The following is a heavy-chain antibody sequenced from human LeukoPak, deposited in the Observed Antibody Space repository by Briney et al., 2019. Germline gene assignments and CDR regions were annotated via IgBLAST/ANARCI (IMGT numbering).Heavy chain of an antibody. CDR3: ARSDKYSSGWYPYYFDY. J-gene: IGHJ4*02. V-gene: IGHV6-1*01. CDR2: TYYRSKWYN. CDR1: GDRVSSNSAA. D-gene: IGHD6-19*01. Sequence: SQTLSLTCAISGDRVSSNSAAWNWIRQSPSRGLEWLGRTYYRSKWYNDYAVSVKSRITINPDTSKNQFSLQLNSVTPEDTAVYYCARSDKYSSGWYPYYFDYWGQGTLVTVSS.